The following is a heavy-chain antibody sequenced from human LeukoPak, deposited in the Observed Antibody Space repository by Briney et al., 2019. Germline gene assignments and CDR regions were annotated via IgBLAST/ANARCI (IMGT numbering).Heavy chain of an antibody. CDR2: IKQDGSEK. CDR3: ARDSPWYYYDSSGYPIGVDY. J-gene: IGHJ4*02. CDR1: GCTFSSYW. V-gene: IGHV3-7*01. Sequence: GGSLRLSCEASGCTFSSYWMSWVRQAPGKGLEWVANIKQDGSEKYYVDSVKGGFTISRDNAKNSLYLQMNSLRVEDTAVYYCARDSPWYYYDSSGYPIGVDYWGQGTLVTVSS. D-gene: IGHD3-22*01.